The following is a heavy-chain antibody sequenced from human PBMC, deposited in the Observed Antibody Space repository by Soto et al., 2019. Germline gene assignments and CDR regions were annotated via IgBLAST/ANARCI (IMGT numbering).Heavy chain of an antibody. CDR1: GGSISSGGYY. V-gene: IGHV4-31*03. Sequence: QVQLQESGPGLVKPSQTLSLTCTVSGGSISSGGYYWSWIRQHPGKGLEWIGYIYYSGSTYYNPSIKSRVTISVDTSKNQFSLKLSSVTAADTAVYYCAREKSRTAAGTPGPFDYWGQGTLVTVSS. J-gene: IGHJ4*02. CDR3: AREKSRTAAGTPGPFDY. D-gene: IGHD6-13*01. CDR2: IYYSGST.